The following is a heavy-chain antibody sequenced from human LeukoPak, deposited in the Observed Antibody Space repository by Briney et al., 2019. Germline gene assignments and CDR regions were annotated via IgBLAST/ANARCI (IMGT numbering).Heavy chain of an antibody. CDR2: IYHTGST. Sequence: SETLSLTCTVSGGSISSSSYYWGWIRQPPGKGLEWIGSIYHTGSTYYNPSLKSRVTISVDTSKNQFSLKLSSVTAADTAVYYCARDVELVDYYYYMDVWGKGTTVTVSS. CDR3: ARDVELVDYYYYMDV. V-gene: IGHV4-39*07. D-gene: IGHD1-26*01. J-gene: IGHJ6*03. CDR1: GGSISSSSYY.